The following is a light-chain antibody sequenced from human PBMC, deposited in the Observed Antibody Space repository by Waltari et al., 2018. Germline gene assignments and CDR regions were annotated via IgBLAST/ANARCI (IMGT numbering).Light chain of an antibody. CDR3: QQRSSWPYT. Sequence: EIVLTQSPATLTLSPGDTATLSCMASQTVRTFLAWYQQKPGQAPRLLIFDASSRATGISPKFRGSGSGTDFTLTVNNLEPEDFAVYYCQQRSSWPYTFGQGTRVDFK. J-gene: IGKJ2*01. CDR2: DAS. CDR1: QTVRTF. V-gene: IGKV3-11*01.